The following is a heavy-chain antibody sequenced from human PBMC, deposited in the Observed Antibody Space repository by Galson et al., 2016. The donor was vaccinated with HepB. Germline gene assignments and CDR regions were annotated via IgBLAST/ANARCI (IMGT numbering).Heavy chain of an antibody. CDR3: AKSGRYYGVDHFDY. J-gene: IGHJ4*02. CDR2: MSYDGSNK. V-gene: IGHV3-30*18. D-gene: IGHD4-17*01. CDR1: GFTFSSYG. Sequence: SLRLSCAASGFTFSSYGMHWVRQAPGKGLEWVAVMSYDGSNKYYADSVKGRFTISRDNSKNTLCLQMNSLRAEDTAVYYCAKSGRYYGVDHFDYWGQGTLVTVSS.